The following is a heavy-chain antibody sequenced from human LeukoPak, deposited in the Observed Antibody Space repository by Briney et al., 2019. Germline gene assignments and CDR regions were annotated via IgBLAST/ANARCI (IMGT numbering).Heavy chain of an antibody. CDR1: GGSISSSSYY. CDR3: ARVLHDILTGYYPVG. D-gene: IGHD3-9*01. CDR2: IYYSGST. V-gene: IGHV4-39*07. Sequence: SETLSLTCSVSGGSISSSSYYWGWIRQPPGKGLEWIGSIYYSGSTYYNPSLKSRVTISVDTSKNQFSLKLSSVTAADTAVYYCARVLHDILTGYYPVGWGQGTLVTVSS. J-gene: IGHJ4*02.